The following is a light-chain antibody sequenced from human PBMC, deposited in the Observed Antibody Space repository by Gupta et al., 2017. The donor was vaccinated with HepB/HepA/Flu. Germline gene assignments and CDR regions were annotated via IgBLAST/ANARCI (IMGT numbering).Light chain of an antibody. Sequence: DIQMTQSPSTLSASVGDRVTITCRASQSISSCVAWYQQKPGKAPQLLIYQASTLESGVPSRFSGSASGTEFTLSISSLQPDDFATYYCLKHNSFPNIFGQGTKLEIK. CDR2: QAS. J-gene: IGKJ2*01. CDR3: LKHNSFPNI. V-gene: IGKV1-5*03. CDR1: QSISSC.